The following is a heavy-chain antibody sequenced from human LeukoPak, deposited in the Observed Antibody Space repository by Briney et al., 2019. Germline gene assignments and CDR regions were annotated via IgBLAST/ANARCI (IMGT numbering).Heavy chain of an antibody. CDR3: AREGATIGFDY. CDR2: ISYDGSNK. V-gene: IGHV3-30*04. J-gene: IGHJ4*02. CDR1: GFTFRSYA. Sequence: SGVSLRLSCAASGFTFRSYAMHWVRQAPGKGLEWVAVISYDGSNKYYADSVKGRFTISRDNSKNTLYLQMNSLRAEDTAVYYCAREGATIGFDYWGQGTLVTVSS. D-gene: IGHD5-12*01.